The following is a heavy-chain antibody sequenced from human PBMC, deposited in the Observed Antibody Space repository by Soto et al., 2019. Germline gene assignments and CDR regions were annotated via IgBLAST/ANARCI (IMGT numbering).Heavy chain of an antibody. D-gene: IGHD1-1*01. Sequence: PGGSLRLSCAASGFTFNNYALSWVRQAPGKGLEWISTISDSGSTYYADSVKGRFTISRDNAKNSLYLQMNSLRAEDTAVYYCARANWNDDYYYYYMDVWGKGTTVTVSS. CDR1: GFTFNNYA. CDR3: ARANWNDDYYYYYMDV. V-gene: IGHV3-23*01. J-gene: IGHJ6*03. CDR2: ISDSGST.